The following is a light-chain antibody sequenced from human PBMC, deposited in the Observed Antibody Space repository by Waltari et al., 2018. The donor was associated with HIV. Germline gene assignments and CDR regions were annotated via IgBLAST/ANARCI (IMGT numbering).Light chain of an antibody. J-gene: IGLJ2*01. CDR1: SSDVGAYNY. CDR3: SSYAGSNTVV. V-gene: IGLV2-8*01. Sequence: QSALTQPPSASGSPGQSVTISCTGTSSDVGAYNYVSWCQQHPGKAPKLMIYEVNKRPSGVPDRFSGSKSGNTASLSVSGLQAEDEADYYCSSYAGSNTVVFGGGTKLTVL. CDR2: EVN.